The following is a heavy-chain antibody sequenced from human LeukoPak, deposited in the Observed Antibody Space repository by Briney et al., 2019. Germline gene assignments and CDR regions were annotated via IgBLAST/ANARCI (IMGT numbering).Heavy chain of an antibody. CDR1: GVTFSSYA. CDR2: ISGSGGST. J-gene: IGHJ6*03. Sequence: GGSLRLSCAASGVTFSSYAMSWVRQAPGKGLEWVSAISGSGGSTYYADSVKGRFTISRDNSKNTLYLQMNSLRAEDTAVYYCAKHSMVAATGYYYYYMDVWGKGTTVTVSS. V-gene: IGHV3-23*01. D-gene: IGHD2-15*01. CDR3: AKHSMVAATGYYYYYMDV.